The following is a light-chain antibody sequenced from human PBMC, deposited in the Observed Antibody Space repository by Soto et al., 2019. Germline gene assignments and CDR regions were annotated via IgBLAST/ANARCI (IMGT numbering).Light chain of an antibody. CDR2: GAS. J-gene: IGKJ1*01. V-gene: IGKV3-15*01. CDR3: QQYNNWPPWT. CDR1: QSVSSN. Sequence: EIVMTQSPATLSVSPGERATLSCRASQSVSSNLAWYQQKPGQAPRLIIDGASTRATGIPARFSGSGSGTEFTLTISSLQSEDFAVYYCQQYNNWPPWTFGQGTKVEIK.